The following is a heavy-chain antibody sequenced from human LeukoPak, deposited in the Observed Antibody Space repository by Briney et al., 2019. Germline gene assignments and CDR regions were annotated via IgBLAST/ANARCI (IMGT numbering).Heavy chain of an antibody. CDR2: IYYTGRT. Sequence: SETLSLTCTVSGDSINSRSYYWDWIRQPPGKGLEWIGFIYYTGRTSYNPSLKSRVTISVDTSKNHFSLRLTSVTAADTAVYYCARYLSSGLDYWGQGTLVTVSP. CDR3: ARYLSSGLDY. D-gene: IGHD3-10*01. J-gene: IGHJ4*02. V-gene: IGHV4-61*03. CDR1: GDSINSRSYY.